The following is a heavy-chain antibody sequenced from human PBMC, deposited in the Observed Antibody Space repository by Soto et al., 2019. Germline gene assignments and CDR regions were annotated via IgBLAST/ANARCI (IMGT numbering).Heavy chain of an antibody. CDR3: TKDRVPDGIYSFDY. CDR1: GYTFTSYD. V-gene: IGHV3-23*03. CDR2: IDLSGTTT. J-gene: IGHJ4*02. Sequence: ASGYTFTSYDINWVRQAPGKGLEWVSFIDLSGTTTYYRDSVKGRFTIFKDKSMNTVYLQMNSLTVEDAAVYYCTKDRVPDGIYSFDYWGQGALVTVSS. D-gene: IGHD2-15*01.